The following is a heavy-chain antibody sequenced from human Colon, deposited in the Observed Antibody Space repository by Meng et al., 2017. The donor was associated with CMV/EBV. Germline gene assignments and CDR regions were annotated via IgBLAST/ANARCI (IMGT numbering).Heavy chain of an antibody. CDR1: GFSFDDYG. CDR3: ARQTRAYCFDS. J-gene: IGHJ4*02. CDR2: INWNGIST. V-gene: IGHV3-20*04. D-gene: IGHD2-15*01. Sequence: GESLKISCAASGFSFDDYGTIWVRQVPEKGLEWVSSINWNGISTRYADSVKGRFIISRDNAKKSLYLEMDSLRADDTAVYYCARQTRAYCFDSWGQGTLVTVSS.